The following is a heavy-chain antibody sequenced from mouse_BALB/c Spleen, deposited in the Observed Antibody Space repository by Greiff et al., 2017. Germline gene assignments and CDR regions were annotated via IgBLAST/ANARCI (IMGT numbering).Heavy chain of an antibody. CDR2: IDPSDSET. J-gene: IGHJ4*01. CDR3: ARLRGHYYAMDY. CDR1: GYTFTSYW. V-gene: IGHV1-69*02. Sequence: VQLQQPGAELVKPGAPVKLSCKASGYTFTSYWMNWVKQRPGRGLEWIGRIDPSDSETHYNQKFKDKATLTVDKSSSTAYIQLSSLTSEDSAVYYCARLRGHYYAMDYWGQGTSVTVSS.